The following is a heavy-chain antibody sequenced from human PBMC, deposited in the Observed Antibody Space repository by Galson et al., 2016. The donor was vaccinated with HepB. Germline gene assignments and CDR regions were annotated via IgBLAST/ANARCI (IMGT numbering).Heavy chain of an antibody. D-gene: IGHD3-10*01. CDR1: GGTFSSYA. J-gene: IGHJ5*02. CDR2: IIPIFGTA. CDR3: ARNRRPMVILNPST. V-gene: IGHV1-69*13. Sequence: SVKVSCKASGGTFSSYAISWVRQAPGQGLEWMGGIIPIFGTANYAQKFQGRVTITADESTSTAYMELSSLRSEDTAVYYCARNRRPMVILNPSTWGQGTLVTVSS.